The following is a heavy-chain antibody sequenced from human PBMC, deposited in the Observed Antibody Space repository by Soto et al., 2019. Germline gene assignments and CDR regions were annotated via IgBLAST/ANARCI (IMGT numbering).Heavy chain of an antibody. D-gene: IGHD3-22*01. V-gene: IGHV3-23*01. CDR1: GFTFSSYA. J-gene: IGHJ6*02. CDR2: ISGSGGST. Sequence: GGSLRLSCAASGFTFSSYAMSWVRQAPGKGLEWVSAISGSGGSTYYADSVKGRFTISRDNSKNTLYLQMNSLRAEDTAVYYCAKDLEGYDSSGYYPYYYYGMDVWGQGTTVTVSS. CDR3: AKDLEGYDSSGYYPYYYYGMDV.